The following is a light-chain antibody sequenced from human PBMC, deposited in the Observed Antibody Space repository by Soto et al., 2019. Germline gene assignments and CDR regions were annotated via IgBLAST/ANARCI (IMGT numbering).Light chain of an antibody. J-gene: IGKJ2*01. CDR3: QQYGPSPMYT. CDR1: QTVSSSY. Sequence: EIVLTQSPGTLSLSPGERATLSCRASQTVSSSYLAWYQQKPGQAPRLLIYGASTRATGIPGRFSGSASGTDLTLTIGRLEPEDFAVYYCQQYGPSPMYTFGQGTNLEIK. CDR2: GAS. V-gene: IGKV3-20*01.